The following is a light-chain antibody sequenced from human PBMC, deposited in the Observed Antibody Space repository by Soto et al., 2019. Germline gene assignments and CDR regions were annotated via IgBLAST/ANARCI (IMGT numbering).Light chain of an antibody. CDR2: GAS. V-gene: IGKV3D-15*01. CDR3: QHYNSYSEA. CDR1: QSIAKD. J-gene: IGKJ1*01. Sequence: EIVMTQSPATLSMSPGERATLSCRASQSIAKDLAWYQHKPGQAPRLLIYGASSRATGIPDRFSGSGSGTEFTLTISSLQPDDFATYYCQHYNSYSEAFGQGTKVDIK.